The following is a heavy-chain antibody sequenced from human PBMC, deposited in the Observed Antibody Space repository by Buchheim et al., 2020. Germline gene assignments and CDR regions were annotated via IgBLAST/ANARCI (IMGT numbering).Heavy chain of an antibody. Sequence: QVQLQQWGAGLLKPSETLSLTCAVYGGSFSGYYWSWIRQPPGKGLEWIGEINHSGSTNYNSSLKSRVTISVDTSKNQFSLKLSSVTAADTAVYYCARGTQGLLWFGELVRRGDGMDVWGQGTT. CDR2: INHSGST. J-gene: IGHJ6*02. V-gene: IGHV4-34*01. D-gene: IGHD3-10*01. CDR1: GGSFSGYY. CDR3: ARGTQGLLWFGELVRRGDGMDV.